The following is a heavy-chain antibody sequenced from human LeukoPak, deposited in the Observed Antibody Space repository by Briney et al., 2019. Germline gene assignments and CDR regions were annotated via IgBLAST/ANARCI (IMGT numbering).Heavy chain of an antibody. J-gene: IGHJ5*02. CDR1: GDSVSSGSYY. V-gene: IGHV4-61*01. Sequence: SETLSLTCTVSGDSVSSGSYYWSWIRQPPGKGLEWIGYIYYSGSTNYNPSLKSRVTISVDTSKNQFSLKLSSVTAADTAVYYCARDIVGATHWFDPWGQGTLVTVSS. CDR3: ARDIVGATHWFDP. CDR2: IYYSGST. D-gene: IGHD1-26*01.